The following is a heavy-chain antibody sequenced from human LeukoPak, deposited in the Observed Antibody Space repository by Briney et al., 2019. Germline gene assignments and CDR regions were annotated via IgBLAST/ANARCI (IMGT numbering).Heavy chain of an antibody. D-gene: IGHD3-16*01. V-gene: IGHV4-59*01. CDR2: FHNSGTS. Sequence: SETLSLTCTVSDDPISDYYRGWIRQPPGKGLEWIGYFHNSGTSTYNPSLKSRVTISADTSKNQFSLKLNSLTTADTAVYYCTRGAGWLIDYWGQGILVTVSS. CDR1: DDPISDYY. CDR3: TRGAGWLIDY. J-gene: IGHJ4*02.